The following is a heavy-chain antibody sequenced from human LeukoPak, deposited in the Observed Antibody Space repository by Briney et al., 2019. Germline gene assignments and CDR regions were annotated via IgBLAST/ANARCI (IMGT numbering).Heavy chain of an antibody. V-gene: IGHV1-18*01. Sequence: ASVTVPCKASGYTFTSYGISWVRQAPGQGLEWMGWISAYSGDTNYAEKLQGRVTMTTDTTTSTAYMELRSLRSDDTAVYYCARGTFYDILTGYYTSSYYYYMDVWGKGTTVTASS. CDR2: ISAYSGDT. D-gene: IGHD3-9*01. J-gene: IGHJ6*03. CDR1: GYTFTSYG. CDR3: ARGTFYDILTGYYTSSYYYYMDV.